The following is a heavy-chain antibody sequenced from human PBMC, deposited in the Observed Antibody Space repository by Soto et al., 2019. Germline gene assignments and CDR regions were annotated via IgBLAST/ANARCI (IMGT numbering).Heavy chain of an antibody. V-gene: IGHV1-8*01. CDR1: GYTFTRYD. CDR3: ARVGLGTGLGGIDY. J-gene: IGHJ4*02. CDR2: MNPNSGNT. D-gene: IGHD3-10*01. Sequence: QVQLVQSGAEVKKPGASVKVSCKASGYTFTRYDINWVRQATGQGLEWMGWMNPNSGNTGYAQKFQGRVTMTRNTFISTAYKEMSSLRSEDTAVYYCARVGLGTGLGGIDYWGQGTLVTVSS.